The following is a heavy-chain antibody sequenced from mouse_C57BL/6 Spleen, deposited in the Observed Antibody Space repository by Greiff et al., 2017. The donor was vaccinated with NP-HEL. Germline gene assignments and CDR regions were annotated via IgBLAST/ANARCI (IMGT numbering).Heavy chain of an antibody. CDR1: GYTFTSYW. J-gene: IGHJ1*03. V-gene: IGHV1-69*01. CDR2: IDPSDSYT. D-gene: IGHD2-5*01. CDR3: ARGNYSNYVWYFDV. Sequence: VQLQQPGAELVMPGASVKLSCKASGYTFTSYWMHWVKQRPGQGLEWIGEIDPSDSYTNYNQKFKGKSTLTVDKSSSTAYMQLSSLTSEDSAVYYCARGNYSNYVWYFDVWGTGTTVTVSS.